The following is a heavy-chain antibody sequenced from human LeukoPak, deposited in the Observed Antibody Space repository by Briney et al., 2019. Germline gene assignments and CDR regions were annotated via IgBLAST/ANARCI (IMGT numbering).Heavy chain of an antibody. V-gene: IGHV3-30*16. D-gene: IGHD3-3*01. J-gene: IGHJ6*03. Sequence: PGGSLRLSCAASGFTFSSYAMHWVRQAPGKGLEWVAVISYDGSNKYYADSVKGRFTISRDNSKNTLYLQMNSLRAEDTAVYYCARDRYDFWSGYPFYYYYYYMDVWGKGTTVTVCS. CDR1: GFTFSSYA. CDR3: ARDRYDFWSGYPFYYYYYYMDV. CDR2: ISYDGSNK.